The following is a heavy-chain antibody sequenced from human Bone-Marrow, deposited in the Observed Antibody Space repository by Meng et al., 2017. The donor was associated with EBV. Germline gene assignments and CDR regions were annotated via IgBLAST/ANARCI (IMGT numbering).Heavy chain of an antibody. CDR3: ARDITGTIGY. CDR2: IDHSGRT. V-gene: IGHV4-4*01. D-gene: IGHD4-17*01. Sequence: VPAQVTAPGLMKPAVRVRLARGVCGRSSRCRNWWRCVRRPPGRRLQWIGDIDHSGRTYDNAVLRRRVSMAIAIYKFQFFLSLDSVTAEDSAEYSCARDITGTIGYCGPGTLVTVSS. CDR1: GRSSRCRNW. J-gene: IGHJ4*03.